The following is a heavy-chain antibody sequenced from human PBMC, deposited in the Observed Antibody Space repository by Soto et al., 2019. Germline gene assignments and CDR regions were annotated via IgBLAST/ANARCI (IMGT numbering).Heavy chain of an antibody. CDR1: GGSISSYY. J-gene: IGHJ5*02. Sequence: LDILSLTCTVSGGSISSYYWSWIRQPPGKGLEWIGYIYYSGSTNYNPSLKSRVTISVDTSKNQFSLKLISVTAADTAVYYCARLFYAILTGSIFDPWGQGTLVTVSS. V-gene: IGHV4-59*08. CDR3: ARLFYAILTGSIFDP. D-gene: IGHD3-9*01. CDR2: IYYSGST.